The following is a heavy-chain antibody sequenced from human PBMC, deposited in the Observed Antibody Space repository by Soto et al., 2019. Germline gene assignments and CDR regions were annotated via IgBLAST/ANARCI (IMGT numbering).Heavy chain of an antibody. CDR3: ASEGHDYSKYVAPFNPLVY. CDR2: IIPIFGTA. V-gene: IGHV1-69*13. D-gene: IGHD4-4*01. Sequence: SVKVSCKASGGTFSSYAISWVRQAPGQGLEWMGGIIPIFGTANYAQKFQGRVTITADESTSTAYMELSSLRSEDTAVYYCASEGHDYSKYVAPFNPLVYWGQGPLVTVSS. J-gene: IGHJ4*02. CDR1: GGTFSSYA.